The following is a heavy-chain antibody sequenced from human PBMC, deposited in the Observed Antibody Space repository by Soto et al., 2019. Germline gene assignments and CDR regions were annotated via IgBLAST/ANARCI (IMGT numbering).Heavy chain of an antibody. J-gene: IGHJ3*01. D-gene: IGHD3-22*01. CDR2: IYPDSGGT. Sequence: APVKRSCKTSVYSISVFYIDWGRHAPGQGLESMGWIYPDSGGTDYAQKFQGRVTMTRDTSISTAYMELSRLRSDDTAVYYCAKARPSGGYYYVEAFDVWGKGTMVPVSS. V-gene: IGHV1-2*02. CDR1: VYSISVFY. CDR3: AKARPSGGYYYVEAFDV.